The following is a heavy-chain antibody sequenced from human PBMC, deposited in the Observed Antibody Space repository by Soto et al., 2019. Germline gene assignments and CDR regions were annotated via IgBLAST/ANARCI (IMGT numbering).Heavy chain of an antibody. CDR1: GYTFTSYA. D-gene: IGHD3-10*01. J-gene: IGHJ6*02. CDR3: SILWFGNPTRGMDV. CDR2: INAGNGNT. Sequence: GASVKVSCKASGYTFTSYAMHWVRQAPGQRLEWMGWINAGNGNTKYSQKFQGRVTITRDTSASTAYMELSSLRSEDTAVYYCSILWFGNPTRGMDVWGQGTTVTVSS. V-gene: IGHV1-3*01.